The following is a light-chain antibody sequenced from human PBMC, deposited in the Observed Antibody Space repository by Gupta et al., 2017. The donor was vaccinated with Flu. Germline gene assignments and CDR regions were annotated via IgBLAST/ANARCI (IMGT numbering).Light chain of an antibody. CDR3: VAWDDSLNGLV. CDR2: SNN. V-gene: IGLV1-44*01. Sequence: QSVLTQAPSASGTPGQRVTISCSGSSSSIGSNAVNWYQQLPGTAPKLLIYSNNQRPSGVPDRFSGSRSGTSASLAISGLQSEDEADYYCVAWDDSLNGLVFGGGTKLTVL. J-gene: IGLJ2*01. CDR1: SSSIGSNA.